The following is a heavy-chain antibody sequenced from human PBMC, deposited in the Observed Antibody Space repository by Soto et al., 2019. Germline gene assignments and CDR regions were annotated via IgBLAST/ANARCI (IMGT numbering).Heavy chain of an antibody. J-gene: IGHJ1*01. V-gene: IGHV4-34*01. CDR2: INHSGST. CDR1: GGSFSGYY. Sequence: SETLSLTCAVYGGSFSGYYWSWIRQPPGKGLEWIGEINHSGSTNYNPSLKSRVTISVDTSKNQFSLKLSSVTAADTAVYYCARVRIYYYGSGSYSYFQHWGQGTLVTVSS. CDR3: ARVRIYYYGSGSYSYFQH. D-gene: IGHD3-10*01.